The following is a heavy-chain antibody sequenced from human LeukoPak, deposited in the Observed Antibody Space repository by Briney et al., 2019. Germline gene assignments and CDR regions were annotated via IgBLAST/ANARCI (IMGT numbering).Heavy chain of an antibody. V-gene: IGHV3-23*01. J-gene: IGHJ4*02. Sequence: GGSLRLSCTTSGFTFNNYAMSWVRRAPRKGLEWVSTIMIGGDGKHYADSVKGRFTISRDRSESTLYLQVNGLRADDTAVYYCVRAAPRDCSPASCSLFDTWGQGTLVTVSS. CDR1: GFTFNNYA. CDR2: IMIGGDGK. D-gene: IGHD2-2*01. CDR3: VRAAPRDCSPASCSLFDT.